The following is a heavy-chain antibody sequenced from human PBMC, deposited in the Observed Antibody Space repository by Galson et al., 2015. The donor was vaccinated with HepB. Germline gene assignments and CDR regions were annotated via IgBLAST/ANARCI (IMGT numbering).Heavy chain of an antibody. Sequence: SETLSLTCTVSGVSIRSNTYSWGWIRQPPGKGLEWIGSIYYSGGSYYNLSLKSRVTISLETSKNQFSLQQSSVTAADTAMYYCARHSGGHTTPFESWGQGTLVTVSS. CDR3: ARHSGGHTTPFES. CDR2: IYYSGGS. CDR1: GVSIRSNTYS. J-gene: IGHJ4*02. V-gene: IGHV4-39*01. D-gene: IGHD3-10*01.